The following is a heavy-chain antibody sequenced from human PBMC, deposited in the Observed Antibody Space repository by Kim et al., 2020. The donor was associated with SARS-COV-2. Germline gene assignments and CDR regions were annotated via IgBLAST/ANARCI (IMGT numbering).Heavy chain of an antibody. CDR1: GGSISSSSYY. J-gene: IGHJ4*02. V-gene: IGHV4-39*01. Sequence: SETLSLTCTVSGGSISSSSYYWGWIRQPPGKGLEWIGSIYYSGSTYYNPSLKSRVTISVDTSKNQFSLKLSSVTAADTAVYYCARLQDIVVVVAAPGAIDYWGQGTLVTVSS. CDR3: ARLQDIVVVVAAPGAIDY. D-gene: IGHD2-15*01. CDR2: IYYSGST.